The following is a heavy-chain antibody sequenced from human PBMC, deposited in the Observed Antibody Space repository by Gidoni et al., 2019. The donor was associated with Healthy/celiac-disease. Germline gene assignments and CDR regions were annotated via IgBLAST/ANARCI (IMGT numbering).Heavy chain of an antibody. V-gene: IGHV3-30*18. Sequence: QVQLVASGGGVVQPGRSLSLSCAAPGFTFRRSGTHCVRQAPGKGLEWVAVISYDGSNKYYADSVKGRFTISRDNSKNTLYLQMNSLRAEDTAVYYCAKDQVRTEMATINYYYYYGMDVWGQGTTVTVSS. D-gene: IGHD5-12*01. CDR2: ISYDGSNK. CDR1: GFTFRRSG. CDR3: AKDQVRTEMATINYYYYYGMDV. J-gene: IGHJ6*02.